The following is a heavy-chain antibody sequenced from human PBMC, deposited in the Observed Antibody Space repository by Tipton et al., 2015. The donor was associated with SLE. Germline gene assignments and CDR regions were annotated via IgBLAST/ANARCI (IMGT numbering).Heavy chain of an antibody. J-gene: IGHJ6*02. CDR3: ASWVVPAARSPLAWYYGMDV. Sequence: SLRLSCAASGFTFSSYGMHWVRQAPGKGLEWVAVISYDGSNKYYADSVKGRFTISRDNSKNTLYLQMNSLRAEDTAVYYCASWVVPAARSPLAWYYGMDVWGQGTTVTVSS. D-gene: IGHD2-2*01. CDR1: GFTFSSYG. CDR2: ISYDGSNK. V-gene: IGHV3-30*03.